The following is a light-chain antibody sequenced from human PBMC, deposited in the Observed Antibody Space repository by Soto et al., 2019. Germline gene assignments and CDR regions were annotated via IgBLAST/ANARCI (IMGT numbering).Light chain of an antibody. V-gene: IGKV1-39*01. CDR3: QQSYSPPQT. J-gene: IGKJ1*01. CDR1: QTISNY. Sequence: DIQMTQSPSSLSASVEARVTITCRASQTISNYRAWYQQKPGKAPDLLISDVSTLQSGVPSRFSCSGSGTDFTLTISSLQPEDFATYYCQQSYSPPQTFGQGTKVEI. CDR2: DVS.